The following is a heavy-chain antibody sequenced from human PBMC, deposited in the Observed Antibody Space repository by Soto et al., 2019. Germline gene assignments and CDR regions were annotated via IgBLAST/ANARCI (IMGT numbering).Heavy chain of an antibody. D-gene: IGHD4-17*01. CDR2: IFHSGST. CDR1: GGSISSGGYS. V-gene: IGHV4-30-2*01. J-gene: IGHJ4*02. Sequence: QLQLQESGSGLVKPSQTLSLTCAVSGGSISSGGYSWSWIRQPPGKGLEWIGYIFHSGSTYYNPSLKSRVTISIDRSKNQFSLKLSSVTAADTAVHYCARGPYGDRGDWEFDYWGQGTLVTVSS. CDR3: ARGPYGDRGDWEFDY.